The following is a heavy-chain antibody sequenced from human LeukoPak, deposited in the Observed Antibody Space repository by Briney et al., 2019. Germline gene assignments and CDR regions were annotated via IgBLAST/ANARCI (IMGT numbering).Heavy chain of an antibody. CDR2: IYYSGST. D-gene: IGHD6-13*01. V-gene: IGHV4-59*08. Sequence: SETLSLTCTVSGGSISSYYWSWIRQPPGKGLEWIGYIYYSGSTNYNPSLKSRVTISVDTSKNQFSLRLSSVTAADTAVYYCARRGIAAAGYDYWGQGTLVTVSS. J-gene: IGHJ4*02. CDR1: GGSISSYY. CDR3: ARRGIAAAGYDY.